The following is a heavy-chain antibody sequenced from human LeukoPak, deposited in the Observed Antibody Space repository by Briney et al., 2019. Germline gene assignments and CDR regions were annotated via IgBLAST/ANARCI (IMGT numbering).Heavy chain of an antibody. CDR3: ARSSKYYYGMDV. J-gene: IGHJ6*01. CDR2: IWYDGSNK. V-gene: IGHV3-33*01. Sequence: SGRSLRLSCAASGFTFSTYGMHWVRQAPGKGLEWVALIWYDGSNKYSTDSVRGRFTISRDKSKNTLYLQMNSLRAEDTAVYYCARSSKYYYGMDVWGQGTTVTVSS. CDR1: GFTFSTYG.